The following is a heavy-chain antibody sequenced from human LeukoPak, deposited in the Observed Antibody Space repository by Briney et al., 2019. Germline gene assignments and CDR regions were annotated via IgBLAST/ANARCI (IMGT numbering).Heavy chain of an antibody. CDR2: IWYDGSNK. V-gene: IGHV3-33*01. J-gene: IGHJ1*01. Sequence: PGRSLRLSCAASGFTFSSYGMHWVRQAPGKGLEWVAVIWYDGSNKYYADSVKGRFTISRDNSKNTLYLQMNSLRAEDTAVYYCARSLAYCGGDCPFQHWGQGTLVTVSS. D-gene: IGHD2-21*02. CDR1: GFTFSSYG. CDR3: ARSLAYCGGDCPFQH.